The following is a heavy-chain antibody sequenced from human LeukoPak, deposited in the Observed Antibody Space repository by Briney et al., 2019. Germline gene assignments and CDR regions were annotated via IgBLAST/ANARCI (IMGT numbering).Heavy chain of an antibody. Sequence: HPGRSLRLSCAASGFTFSSYGMHWVRQAPGKGLEWVAVISYDGSNKYYADSVKGRFTISRDNSKNTLYLQMNSLRAEDTAVYYCARDSRSRYYDSSGYYNYYYYGMDVWGQGTTVTVSS. CDR3: ARDSRSRYYDSSGYYNYYYYGMDV. CDR1: GFTFSSYG. CDR2: ISYDGSNK. D-gene: IGHD3-22*01. V-gene: IGHV3-30*03. J-gene: IGHJ6*02.